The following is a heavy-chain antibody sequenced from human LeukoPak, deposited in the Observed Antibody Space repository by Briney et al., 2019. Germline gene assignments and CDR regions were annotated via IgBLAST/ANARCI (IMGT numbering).Heavy chain of an antibody. J-gene: IGHJ4*02. Sequence: GGSLRLSCAASGFTFSSYWMSWVRQAPGKGLEWVANMKQDGSEKYYVDSVKGRFTISRDNAKNSLYLQMNSLRAEDTAVYYCARDYVWGSYREDYFDYWGQGTLVTVSS. CDR1: GFTFSSYW. CDR2: MKQDGSEK. D-gene: IGHD3-16*02. CDR3: ARDYVWGSYREDYFDY. V-gene: IGHV3-7*01.